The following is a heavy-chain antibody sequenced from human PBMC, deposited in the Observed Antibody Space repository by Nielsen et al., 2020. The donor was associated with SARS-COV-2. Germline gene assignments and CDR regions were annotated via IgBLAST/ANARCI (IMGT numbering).Heavy chain of an antibody. V-gene: IGHV7-4-1*02. CDR3: AREHRNDWMNWFDP. D-gene: IGHD1-1*01. Sequence: ASVKVSCKASGYTFTTYGIGWVRQAPGQGLEWMGWINTNTGNPTYAQGFTGRFVFSLDTSASTAYLQISSLRAEDTAVYYCAREHRNDWMNWFDPWGQGTLVTVSS. CDR2: INTNTGNP. J-gene: IGHJ5*02. CDR1: GYTFTTYG.